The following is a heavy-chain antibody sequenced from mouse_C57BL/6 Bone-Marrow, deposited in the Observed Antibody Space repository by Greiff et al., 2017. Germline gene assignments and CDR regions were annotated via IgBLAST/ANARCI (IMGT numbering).Heavy chain of an antibody. CDR1: GYTFTSYG. V-gene: IGHV1-81*01. CDR3: ARGNYYAMDY. CDR2: IYPRSGNT. Sequence: VQLQESGAELARPGASVKLSCKASGYTFTSYGISWVKQRTGQGLEWIGEIYPRSGNTYYNEKFKGKATLTADKSSSTAYMELRSLTAEDSAVXFCARGNYYAMDYWGQGTSVTVSS. D-gene: IGHD2-1*01. J-gene: IGHJ4*01.